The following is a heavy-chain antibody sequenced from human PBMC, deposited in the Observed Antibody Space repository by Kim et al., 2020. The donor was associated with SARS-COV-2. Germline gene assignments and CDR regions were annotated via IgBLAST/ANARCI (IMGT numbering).Heavy chain of an antibody. CDR3: ARRIYGSVTIIGSHFDY. CDR1: GYSFTSYW. Sequence: GESLKISCKGSGYSFTSYWIGWVRQMPGKGLEWMGIIYPGDSDTRYSPSFQGQVTISADKSISTAYLQWSSLKASDTAMYYCARRIYGSVTIIGSHFDYWGQGPLVTVSS. D-gene: IGHD3-10*01. J-gene: IGHJ4*02. CDR2: IYPGDSDT. V-gene: IGHV5-51*01.